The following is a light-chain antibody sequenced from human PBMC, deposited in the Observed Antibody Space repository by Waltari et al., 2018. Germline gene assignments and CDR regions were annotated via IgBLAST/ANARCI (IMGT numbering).Light chain of an antibody. CDR3: QVWDSSSDWE. CDR2: DDS. CDR1: HIGSKS. V-gene: IGLV3-21*02. J-gene: IGLJ2*01. Sequence: SAVRTQPPPVSVAPGQTATITCGGRHIGSKSVHWYQQRPGQAPQLLVFDDSARPSGIPDRFAGSHSGDTATLTISRVEAGDEADYYCQVWDSSSDWEFGEGTKLTV.